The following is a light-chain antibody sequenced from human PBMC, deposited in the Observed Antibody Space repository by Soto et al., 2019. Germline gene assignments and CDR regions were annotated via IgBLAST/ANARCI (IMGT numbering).Light chain of an antibody. Sequence: EIVMTQSPATLSVSPGERATLSCRASQSVSSNLAWYQLKPGQTPRLLIFGASTRATGIPARFSGSGSGSGFTLTISSLQAEDFAVYSCQQYSVWPLVTFGGGTKVEIK. J-gene: IGKJ4*01. V-gene: IGKV3-15*01. CDR1: QSVSSN. CDR2: GAS. CDR3: QQYSVWPLVT.